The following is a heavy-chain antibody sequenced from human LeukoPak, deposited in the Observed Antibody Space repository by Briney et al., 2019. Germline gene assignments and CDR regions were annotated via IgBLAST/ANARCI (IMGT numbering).Heavy chain of an antibody. D-gene: IGHD5-24*01. CDR2: IWYDGSNK. V-gene: IGHV3-33*01. CDR1: GFTFSSYG. CDR3: ARDRDGRFDY. J-gene: IGHJ4*02. Sequence: GRSLRLSCVASGFTFSSYGMHWVRQAPGKGLEWVAVIWYDGSNKYYADSVKGRFTISRDNSKNTLYLQMNSLRAEDTAVYYCARDRDGRFDYWGQGTLVTVSS.